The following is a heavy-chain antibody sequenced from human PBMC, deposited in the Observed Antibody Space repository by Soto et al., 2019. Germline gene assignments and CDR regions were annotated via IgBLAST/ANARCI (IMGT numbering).Heavy chain of an antibody. CDR3: ARDRPGVCSGGSCYHYYLDY. V-gene: IGHV6-1*01. Sequence: QVQLQQSGPGLVKPSQTLSLTCAISGDSVSSNSAAWNWIRQSPSRGLEWLGRTYYRSKWYNDYAVSVKSQITINADTSKNQFSLQLNSVPPEDTAVYYCARDRPGVCSGGSCYHYYLDYWGQGTLVTVSS. CDR1: GDSVSSNSAA. J-gene: IGHJ4*02. D-gene: IGHD2-15*01. CDR2: TYYRSKWYN.